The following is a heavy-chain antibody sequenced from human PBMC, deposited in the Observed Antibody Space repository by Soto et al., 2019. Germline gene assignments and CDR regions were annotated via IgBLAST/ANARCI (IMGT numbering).Heavy chain of an antibody. CDR3: ERMPGGGDVYNYLDS. CDR2: IHYSGAT. Sequence: SETLSLTCTVSGASISSYYWNWIRQSPGMRLEWIGYIHYSGATKYNPSLKSRVTLSVDTSKNQFSLKVTSVTAADTAVYYCERMPGGGDVYNYLDSWGQGTLVTVSS. D-gene: IGHD1-1*01. V-gene: IGHV4-59*01. J-gene: IGHJ4*02. CDR1: GASISSYY.